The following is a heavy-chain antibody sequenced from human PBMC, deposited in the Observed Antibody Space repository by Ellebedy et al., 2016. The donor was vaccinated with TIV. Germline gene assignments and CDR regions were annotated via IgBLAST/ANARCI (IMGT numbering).Heavy chain of an antibody. CDR1: GYTLTELS. Sequence: AASVKVSCKVSGYTLTELSMHWVRQPPGKGREWMGGFDPEDGETIYAQIFQGRVTMTEETSTDTAYMELSSLRSEDTAVYYCATRRDLLVHNWFDPWGQGTLVTVSS. V-gene: IGHV1-24*01. J-gene: IGHJ5*02. D-gene: IGHD6-13*01. CDR3: ATRRDLLVHNWFDP. CDR2: FDPEDGET.